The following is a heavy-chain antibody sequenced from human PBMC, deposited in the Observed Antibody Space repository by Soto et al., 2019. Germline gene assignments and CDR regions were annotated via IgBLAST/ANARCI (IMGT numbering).Heavy chain of an antibody. CDR2: ISYDGSNK. J-gene: IGHJ5*02. CDR1: GFTFNIYW. V-gene: IGHV3-30-3*01. Sequence: GGSLRLSCVASGFTFNIYWMHWVRQAPGKGLEWVAVISYDGSNKYYADSVKGRFTISRDNSKNTLYLQMNSLRAEDTAVYYCARARGNWNYLHWFDPWGQGTLVTVSS. D-gene: IGHD1-7*01. CDR3: ARARGNWNYLHWFDP.